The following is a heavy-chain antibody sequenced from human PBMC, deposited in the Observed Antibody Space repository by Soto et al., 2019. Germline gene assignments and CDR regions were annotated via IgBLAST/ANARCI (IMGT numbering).Heavy chain of an antibody. CDR2: IYYSGST. J-gene: IGHJ4*02. Sequence: SETLSLTCTVSRGSISSGTNYWAWIRLPPGKGLEWIANIYYSGSTFYNPSLKSRVTISLDTSKNQFSLKLRSVTAADTAVYYCARHEAGWYFDSRGQGTPVTVSS. V-gene: IGHV4-39*01. CDR3: ARHEAGWYFDS. D-gene: IGHD6-25*01. CDR1: RGSISSGTNY.